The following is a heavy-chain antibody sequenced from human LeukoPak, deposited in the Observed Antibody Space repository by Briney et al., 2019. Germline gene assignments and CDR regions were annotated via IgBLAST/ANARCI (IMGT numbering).Heavy chain of an antibody. CDR2: ISDSGSKT. Sequence: GGSLRLSCTASGFTCGGYAMSWVRQAPGKGLEWVSAISDSGSKTHYADSVKGRFTISRDNSKNTVHLQMNSLRAEDTALYYCAKDWSCDYWGQGTLVTVSS. D-gene: IGHD1-26*01. V-gene: IGHV3-23*01. CDR1: GFTCGGYA. J-gene: IGHJ4*02. CDR3: AKDWSCDY.